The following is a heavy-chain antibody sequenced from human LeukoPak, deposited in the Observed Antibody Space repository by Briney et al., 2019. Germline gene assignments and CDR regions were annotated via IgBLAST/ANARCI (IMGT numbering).Heavy chain of an antibody. J-gene: IGHJ4*02. CDR2: INHSGST. CDR3: ARRRMIVVTNDY. V-gene: IGHV4-34*01. CDR1: GGYFSRYY. D-gene: IGHD3-22*01. Sequence: SETLSLTCAVYGGYFSRYYWSWIRQPPGKGLERIGEINHSGSTNYNPSLKSRVTISVDTSKNQFSLKLSSVTAADTAVYYCARRRMIVVTNDYWGQGTLVTVSS.